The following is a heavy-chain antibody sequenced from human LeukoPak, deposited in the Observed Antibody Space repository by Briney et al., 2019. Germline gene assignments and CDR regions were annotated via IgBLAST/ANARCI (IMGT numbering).Heavy chain of an antibody. CDR1: GYTFTSYD. V-gene: IGHV1-8*03. Sequence: ASVKVSCKASGYTFTSYDINWVRQATGQGLEWMGWMNPNSGNTGYAQKFQGRVTITRNTSISTAYMELSSLRSEDTAVYYCARGYWYYDFWSGYPYYFDYWGQGTLVTVSS. D-gene: IGHD3-3*01. CDR3: ARGYWYYDFWSGYPYYFDY. J-gene: IGHJ4*02. CDR2: MNPNSGNT.